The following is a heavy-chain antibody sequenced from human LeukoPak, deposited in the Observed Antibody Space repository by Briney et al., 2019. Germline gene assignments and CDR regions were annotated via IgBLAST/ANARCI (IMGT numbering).Heavy chain of an antibody. D-gene: IGHD3-10*01. CDR3: ARGPEGSGSYIFDY. V-gene: IGHV4-59*11. CDR1: GGSFSSHY. J-gene: IGHJ4*02. CDR2: INYSGTT. Sequence: PAETLSLTCTVSGGSFSSHYLSWIRQAPGKGLEWIGYINYSGTTNYNPSLKRRVIMSVNTSKNQFPLRLTSVTAADTAVYYCARGPEGSGSYIFDYWGQGTLVTVSS.